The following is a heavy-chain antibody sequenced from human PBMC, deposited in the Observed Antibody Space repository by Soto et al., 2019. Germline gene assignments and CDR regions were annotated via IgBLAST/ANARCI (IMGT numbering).Heavy chain of an antibody. J-gene: IGHJ4*02. Sequence: SDTLSLTCTVSGGSISSYYWSWIRQPAGKGLEWIGRIYTSGSTNYNPSLKSRVTMSVDTSKNRFSLKLSSVTAADTAVYYCAREWEAAAGFDYWGQGTLVTVSS. D-gene: IGHD6-13*01. CDR2: IYTSGST. V-gene: IGHV4-4*07. CDR3: AREWEAAAGFDY. CDR1: GGSISSYY.